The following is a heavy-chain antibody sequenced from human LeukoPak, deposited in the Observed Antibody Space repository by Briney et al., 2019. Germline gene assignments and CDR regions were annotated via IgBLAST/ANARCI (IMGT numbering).Heavy chain of an antibody. V-gene: IGHV4-59*01. D-gene: IGHD5-12*01. J-gene: IGHJ6*02. Sequence: PSETLSLTCTVSGASIIHYYWGWIRQQPPGKGLGWIGYFYYSGSTNYNPSLKSRVSISADTSKNQFTLILASVTAADTAVYYCARLGNSGYKGGGMDVWGPGTTVTVSS. CDR2: FYYSGST. CDR3: ARLGNSGYKGGGMDV. CDR1: GASIIHYY.